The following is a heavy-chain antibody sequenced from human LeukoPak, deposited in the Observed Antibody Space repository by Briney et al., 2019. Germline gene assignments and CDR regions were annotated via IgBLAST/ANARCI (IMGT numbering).Heavy chain of an antibody. D-gene: IGHD3-10*01. Sequence: GESLKISCTASGYSFTTYWIGWVRQMPGEGLEWMGIIYPGDSDTRYSPSFQGQVTLSADKSINTAYLQWSSLKASDTAMYYCATYSSGMAYDYFDYWGQGTLVTVSS. J-gene: IGHJ4*02. CDR3: ATYSSGMAYDYFDY. CDR1: GYSFTTYW. V-gene: IGHV5-51*01. CDR2: IYPGDSDT.